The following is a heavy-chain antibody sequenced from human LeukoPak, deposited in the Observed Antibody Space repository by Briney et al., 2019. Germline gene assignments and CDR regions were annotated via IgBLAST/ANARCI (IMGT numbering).Heavy chain of an antibody. V-gene: IGHV3-21*01. Sequence: GGSLRLSCAASGFTFSSYSMNCVRQAPGKGLEWVSSISSSSSYIYYADSVKGRFTISRDNAKNSLYLQMNSLRAEDTAVYYCARDMGWFGESPGYGMDVWGQGTTVTVSS. CDR2: ISSSSSYI. CDR3: ARDMGWFGESPGYGMDV. D-gene: IGHD3-10*01. CDR1: GFTFSSYS. J-gene: IGHJ6*02.